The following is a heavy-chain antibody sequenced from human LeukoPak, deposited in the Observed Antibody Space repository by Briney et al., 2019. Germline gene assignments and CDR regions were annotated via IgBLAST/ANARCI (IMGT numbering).Heavy chain of an antibody. Sequence: SETLSLTCTVSGGPISSSSYYWGWIRQPPGKGLEWIGSIYYSGSTYYNPSLKSRVTISVDTSKNQFSLKLSSVTAADTAVYYCASQSGGTTVTPFDYWGQGTLVTVSS. CDR1: GGPISSSSYY. D-gene: IGHD4-17*01. CDR2: IYYSGST. J-gene: IGHJ4*02. V-gene: IGHV4-39*01. CDR3: ASQSGGTTVTPFDY.